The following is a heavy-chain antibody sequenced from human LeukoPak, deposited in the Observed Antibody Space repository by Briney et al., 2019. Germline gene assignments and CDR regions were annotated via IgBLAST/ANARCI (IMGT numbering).Heavy chain of an antibody. D-gene: IGHD3-22*01. Sequence: GGSLRLSCAASGFTFSSYAMHWVRQAPGKGLEWVAVISYDGSNKYYADSVKGRFTISRDNSKNTLYLQMNSLRAEDTAVYYCASPYYYDGSSYYHFFDHWGQGTLVTVSS. CDR1: GFTFSSYA. CDR3: ASPYYYDGSSYYHFFDH. CDR2: ISYDGSNK. J-gene: IGHJ4*02. V-gene: IGHV3-30*04.